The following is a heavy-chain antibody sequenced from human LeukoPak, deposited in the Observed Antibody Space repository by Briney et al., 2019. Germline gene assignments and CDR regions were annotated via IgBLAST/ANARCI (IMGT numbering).Heavy chain of an antibody. J-gene: IGHJ3*02. V-gene: IGHV4-4*07. Sequence: SETLSLTCTVSGGSISSYYWSWIRQPAGKGLEWIGRIYPSGNTNYNPSLKSRVTMSLDTPKNQFSLKLSSVTAADTAVFYCARDLPYPMDAFDIWGQGTMVTVSS. CDR3: ARDLPYPMDAFDI. CDR1: GGSISSYY. CDR2: IYPSGNT.